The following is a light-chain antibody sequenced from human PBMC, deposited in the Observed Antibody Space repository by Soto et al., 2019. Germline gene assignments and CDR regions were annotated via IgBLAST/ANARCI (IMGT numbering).Light chain of an antibody. Sequence: EIVLTKSPGTLSLYPGERANLSCRASHSISVTYLAWYQQKPGQAPRLLIYTTSIRATGIPDRFSGSGSGTDFTLTINSLEPEDFAVYYCHQRNVWPPITFGQGTRLEIK. V-gene: IGKV3D-20*02. CDR2: TTS. CDR1: HSISVTY. J-gene: IGKJ5*01. CDR3: HQRNVWPPIT.